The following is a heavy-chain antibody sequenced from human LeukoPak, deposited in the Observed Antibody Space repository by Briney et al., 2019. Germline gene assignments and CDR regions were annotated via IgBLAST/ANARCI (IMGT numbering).Heavy chain of an antibody. CDR2: IYPGDSDT. CDR3: ARRWSLAAAGGGYYYYMDV. Sequence: GESLKTSCKGSGYSFTSYWIGWVRQMPGKGLEWMGIIYPGDSDTRYSPSFQGQVTISADKSISTAYLQWSSLKASDTAMYYCARRWSLAAAGGGYYYYMDVWGKGTTVTISS. J-gene: IGHJ6*03. D-gene: IGHD6-13*01. V-gene: IGHV5-51*01. CDR1: GYSFTSYW.